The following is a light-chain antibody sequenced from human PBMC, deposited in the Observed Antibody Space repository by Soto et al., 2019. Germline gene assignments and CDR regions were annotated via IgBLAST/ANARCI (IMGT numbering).Light chain of an antibody. CDR2: GPS. CDR3: QQYGSSPRT. J-gene: IGKJ1*01. V-gene: IGKV3-20*01. Sequence: TDPPGTRSWWRVERATPSRTASQSVSNNYLAWYQQKPGQAPRLLIYGPSSRATGIPDRFSGSGSGTDFTLTISRLEPEDFAVYYCQQYGSSPRTFGQGTKVDI. CDR1: QSVSNNY.